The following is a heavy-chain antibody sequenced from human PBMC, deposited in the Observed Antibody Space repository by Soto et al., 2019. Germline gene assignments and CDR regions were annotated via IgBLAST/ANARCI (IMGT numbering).Heavy chain of an antibody. V-gene: IGHV3-48*02. CDR2: ISSSSSTI. CDR3: SRETYYYGSGSYYADY. CDR1: GFTFSSYS. Sequence: GGSLRLSCAASGFTFSSYSMNWVRQAPGKGLEWVSYISSSSSTIYYADSVKGRFTISRDNAKNSLYLQMNSLRDEDTAVYYCSRETYYYGSGSYYADYWGQGTLATVSS. J-gene: IGHJ4*02. D-gene: IGHD3-10*01.